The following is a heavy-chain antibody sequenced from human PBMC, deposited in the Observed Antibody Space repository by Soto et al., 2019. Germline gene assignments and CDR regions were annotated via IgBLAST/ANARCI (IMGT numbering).Heavy chain of an antibody. CDR2: IYYSGST. Sequence: SQTLSLTCTVSGGSISSGGYYWSWIRQHPGKGLEWIGYIYYSGSTYYNPSLKSRVTISVDTSKNQFSLKLSSVTAADTAVYYCARDLRGYYDSSGYYYGAFDIWGQGTMVTVSS. CDR3: ARDLRGYYDSSGYYYGAFDI. CDR1: GGSISSGGYY. D-gene: IGHD3-22*01. J-gene: IGHJ3*02. V-gene: IGHV4-31*03.